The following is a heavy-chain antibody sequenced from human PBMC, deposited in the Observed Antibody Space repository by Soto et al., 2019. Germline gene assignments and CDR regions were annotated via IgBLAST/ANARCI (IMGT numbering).Heavy chain of an antibody. CDR2: ISAYNGNT. Sequence: ASVKVSCKASGYTFTSYGISWVRQPPGQGLEWMGWISAYNGNTNYAQKLQGRVTMTTDTSTSTAYMELRSLRSDDTAVYYCARDGEQQLVPHYYYYYGMDVWGQGTTVTVSS. V-gene: IGHV1-18*01. J-gene: IGHJ6*02. D-gene: IGHD6-13*01. CDR3: ARDGEQQLVPHYYYYYGMDV. CDR1: GYTFTSYG.